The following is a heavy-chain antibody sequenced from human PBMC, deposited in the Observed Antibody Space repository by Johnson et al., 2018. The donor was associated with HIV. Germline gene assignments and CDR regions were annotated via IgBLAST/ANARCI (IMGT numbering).Heavy chain of an antibody. D-gene: IGHD1-7*01. CDR2: DNPNGGST. Sequence: QMLLVESGGGVVQPGRSLRLSCVASGFTFSSYGIHWVRQAPGNGLELTGQDNPNGGSTHLIDSGKDRFTISRDNSKNTLYLQMNSLRAEDTAVYYCARDWNNWNYGGPDAFDIWGQGTMVTVSS. J-gene: IGHJ3*02. CDR3: ARDWNNWNYGGPDAFDI. V-gene: IGHV3-64*04. CDR1: GFTFSSYG.